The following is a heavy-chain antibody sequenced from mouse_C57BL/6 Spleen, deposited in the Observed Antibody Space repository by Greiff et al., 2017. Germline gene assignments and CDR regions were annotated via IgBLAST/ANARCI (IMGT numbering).Heavy chain of an antibody. CDR3: ARNERPDYFDD. V-gene: IGHV2-2*01. J-gene: IGHJ2*01. Sequence: VQLQESGPGLVQPSQSLSITCTVSGFSLTSYGVHWVRQSPRKGLEWMGVLWSGGSTNYNAAFISRLSISKDNSKSQVFFKMNSLQADDTAIYYCARNERPDYFDDWGQGTTLTVSS. CDR2: LWSGGST. CDR1: GFSLTSYG.